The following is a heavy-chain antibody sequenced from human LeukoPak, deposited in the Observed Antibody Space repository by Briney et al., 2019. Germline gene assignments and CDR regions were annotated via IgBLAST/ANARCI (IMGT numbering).Heavy chain of an antibody. V-gene: IGHV3-23*01. CDR2: ISGSGDTT. J-gene: IGHJ3*02. D-gene: IGHD3-22*01. Sequence: GGSLRLSCAASGFTFRSYAMNWVRQAPGKGLGWVSVISGSGDTTNYADSVKGRFTISRDNSKNTLYLQMDNLKAEDTAVYYCAKSITMIVVVVGNAFDIWGQGTMVTVSS. CDR1: GFTFRSYA. CDR3: AKSITMIVVVVGNAFDI.